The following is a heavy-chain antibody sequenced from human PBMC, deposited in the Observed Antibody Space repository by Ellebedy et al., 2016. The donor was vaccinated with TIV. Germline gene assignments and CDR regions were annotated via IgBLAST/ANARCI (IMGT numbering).Heavy chain of an antibody. D-gene: IGHD3-10*01. J-gene: IGHJ4*02. Sequence: PGGPLRLSCAASGFTPRDYWTIWVCHAPGKGPEWVANMRQDGNEEYYVDSVKGRFTISRDNAKNLVYLQMNSLRAEDTALYYCARGNPMGSYWGQGTLVTVSS. CDR3: ARGNPMGSY. CDR1: GFTPRDYW. CDR2: MRQDGNEE. V-gene: IGHV3-7*03.